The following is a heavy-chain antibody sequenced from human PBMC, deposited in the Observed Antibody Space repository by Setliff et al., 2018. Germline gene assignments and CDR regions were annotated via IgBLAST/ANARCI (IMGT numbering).Heavy chain of an antibody. CDR1: GFSFSDYY. J-gene: IGHJ4*02. Sequence: PGGSLRLSCAASGFSFSDYYMMWIRQAPGKGLEWVSYISNDAYTIHYADSMKGRLTISRDNAKNSLYLQMNSLRAEDTAVYYCAYTTVTIDYWGQGTLVTVSS. CDR2: ISNDAYTI. V-gene: IGHV3-11*01. D-gene: IGHD4-17*01. CDR3: AYTTVTIDY.